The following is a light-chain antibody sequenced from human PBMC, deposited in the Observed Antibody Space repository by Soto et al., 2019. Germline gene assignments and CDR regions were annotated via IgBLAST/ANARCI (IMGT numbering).Light chain of an antibody. CDR1: QSVSSK. V-gene: IGKV3-15*01. CDR2: GAS. CDR3: QQYNHSSIT. Sequence: EIVMTKSPATLSVSPGEGATXSCRASQSVSSKLAWYQQKPGQANRLIIYGASRRATGITDRLSGSGSKTEFTLIISSLQSEDSAVYYCQQYNHSSITFGQGTRLELK. J-gene: IGKJ5*01.